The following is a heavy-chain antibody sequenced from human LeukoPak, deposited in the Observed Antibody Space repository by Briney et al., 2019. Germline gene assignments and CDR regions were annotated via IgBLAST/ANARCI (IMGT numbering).Heavy chain of an antibody. J-gene: IGHJ3*02. CDR2: INPNSGGT. V-gene: IGHV1-2*02. CDR1: GYTFTGYY. CDR3: ASHSSSWYGDAFDI. Sequence: ASVKVSCKASGYTFTGYYTHWVRQAPGQGLEWMGWINPNSGGTNYAQKFQGRVTMTRDTSISTAYMELSRLRSDDTAVYYCASHSSSWYGDAFDIWGQGTMVTVSS. D-gene: IGHD6-13*01.